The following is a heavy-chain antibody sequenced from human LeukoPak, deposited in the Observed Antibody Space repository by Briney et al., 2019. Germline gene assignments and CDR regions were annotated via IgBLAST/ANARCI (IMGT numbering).Heavy chain of an antibody. CDR2: ISWNSGSI. Sequence: QSGGSLRLSCAASGFTFDDYAMHWVRQAPGKGLEWVSGISWNSGSIGYADSVKGRFTISRDNAKNSLYLQMNSLRAEDTALYYCAKARYGDYGVDYWGQGTLVTVSS. J-gene: IGHJ4*02. CDR1: GFTFDDYA. CDR3: AKARYGDYGVDY. D-gene: IGHD4-17*01. V-gene: IGHV3-9*01.